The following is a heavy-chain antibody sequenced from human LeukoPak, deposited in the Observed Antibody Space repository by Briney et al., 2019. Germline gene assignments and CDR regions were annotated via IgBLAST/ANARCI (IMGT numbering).Heavy chain of an antibody. CDR1: GYTFTGYY. V-gene: IGHV1-2*02. CDR3: ARDRYNDFWSGLLYYFDY. Sequence: ASVKVSCKASGYTFTGYYMHWVRQAPGQGLEWMGWINPNSGGTNYAQKFQGRVTMTRDTSISAAYMGLSRLRSDDTAVYYCARDRYNDFWSGLLYYFDYWGQGTLVTVSS. J-gene: IGHJ4*02. CDR2: INPNSGGT. D-gene: IGHD3-3*01.